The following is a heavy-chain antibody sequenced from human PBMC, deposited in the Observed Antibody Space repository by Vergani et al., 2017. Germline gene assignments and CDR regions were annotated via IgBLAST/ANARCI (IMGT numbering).Heavy chain of an antibody. D-gene: IGHD6-13*01. Sequence: EVQLVQSGAEVKKPGESLKISCKGSGYSFTSYWIGWVRQMPGKGLEWMGIIYPGDSDTRYSPSFQGQVTISADKSISTAYLQWSSLKASDTAMYYCARLEEQQLGNYYYYGMDVWGKGTTVTVSS. CDR3: ARLEEQQLGNYYYYGMDV. J-gene: IGHJ6*04. CDR2: IYPGDSDT. V-gene: IGHV5-51*01. CDR1: GYSFTSYW.